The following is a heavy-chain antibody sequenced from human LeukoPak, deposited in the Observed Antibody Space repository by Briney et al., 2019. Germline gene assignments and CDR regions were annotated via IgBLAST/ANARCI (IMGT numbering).Heavy chain of an antibody. V-gene: IGHV4-4*02. J-gene: IGHJ3*02. Sequence: PSETLSLTCAVSGGSISSSNWWSWVRQPPGKGLEWIGEINHSGSTNYNPSLKSRVTISVDTSKNQFSLKLNSVTAADTAVYYCAKSNGYGLVDIWGQGTVVTVSS. CDR3: AKSNGYGLVDI. CDR1: GGSISSSNW. CDR2: INHSGST. D-gene: IGHD3-10*01.